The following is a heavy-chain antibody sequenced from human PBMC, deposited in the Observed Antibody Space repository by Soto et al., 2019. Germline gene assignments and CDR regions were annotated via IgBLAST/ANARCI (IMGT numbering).Heavy chain of an antibody. V-gene: IGHV1-8*01. CDR2: MNPNSGNT. CDR3: ARARYNWNDVNWFDP. J-gene: IGHJ5*02. Sequence: AASVKVSCKASGYTFTSYDMNWVRQATGQGLEWMGWMNPNSGNTGYAQKFQGRVTMTRNTSISTAYMELSSLRSEDTAVYYCARARYNWNDVNWFDPWGQGTLVTVSS. D-gene: IGHD1-20*01. CDR1: GYTFTSYD.